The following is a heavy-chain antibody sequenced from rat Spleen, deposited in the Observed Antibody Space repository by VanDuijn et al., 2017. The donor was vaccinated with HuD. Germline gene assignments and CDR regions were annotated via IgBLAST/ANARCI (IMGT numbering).Heavy chain of an antibody. V-gene: IGHV5-31*01. Sequence: EVQLVESGGGLVQPGRSLKLSCVASGFTFNNYWMSWIRQAPGKGLEWVASITNTGGSIYYPDSVKGRFTISRDNAQNTLYLQMNSLRSEDTATYYCTRGGAAISTGVRFDYWGQGVMVTVSS. CDR2: ITNTGGSI. CDR3: TRGGAAISTGVRFDY. J-gene: IGHJ2*01. D-gene: IGHD1-2*01. CDR1: GFTFNNYW.